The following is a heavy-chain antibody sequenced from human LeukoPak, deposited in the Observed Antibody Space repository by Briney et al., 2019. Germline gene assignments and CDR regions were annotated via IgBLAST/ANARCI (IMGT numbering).Heavy chain of an antibody. J-gene: IGHJ5*02. D-gene: IGHD3-10*01. CDR1: GGSISSGDYY. V-gene: IGHV4-30-4*01. CDR2: IYYSGST. Sequence: PSQTLSLTCTVSGGSISSGDYYWSWIRQPPGKGLEWIGYIYYSGSTYYNPSLKSRVTISVDTSKNQFSLKLSSGTAADTAVYYCARASYGSGSYQPFDPWGQGTLVTVSS. CDR3: ARASYGSGSYQPFDP.